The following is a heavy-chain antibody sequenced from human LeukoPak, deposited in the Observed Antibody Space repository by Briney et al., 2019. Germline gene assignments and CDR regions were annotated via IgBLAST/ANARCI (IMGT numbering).Heavy chain of an antibody. Sequence: PSETLSLTCTVSGGSISSSSYYWGWIRQPPGKGLEWIGSIYHSGSTYYNPSLKSRVTISVDTSKNQFSLKLSSVTAADTAVYYCAGTNRYSGSSPNFDYWGQGTLVTVSS. D-gene: IGHD1-26*01. V-gene: IGHV4-39*07. J-gene: IGHJ4*02. CDR2: IYHSGST. CDR3: AGTNRYSGSSPNFDY. CDR1: GGSISSSSYY.